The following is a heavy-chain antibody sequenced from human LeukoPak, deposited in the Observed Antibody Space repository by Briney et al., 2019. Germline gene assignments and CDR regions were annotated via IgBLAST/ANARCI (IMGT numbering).Heavy chain of an antibody. J-gene: IGHJ6*02. V-gene: IGHV3-30*18. D-gene: IGHD1-26*01. CDR1: GFTFSSYG. Sequence: PGGSLRLSRAASGFTFSSYGMHWVRQAPGKGLEWVAVISYDGSNKYYADSVKGRFTISRDNSKNTLYLQMNSLRAEDTAVYYCAKDVGGSYYYGMDVWGQGTTVTVSS. CDR2: ISYDGSNK. CDR3: AKDVGGSYYYGMDV.